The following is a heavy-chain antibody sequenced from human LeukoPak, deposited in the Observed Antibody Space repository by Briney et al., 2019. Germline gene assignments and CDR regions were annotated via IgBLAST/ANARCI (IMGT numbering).Heavy chain of an antibody. J-gene: IGHJ4*02. V-gene: IGHV3-30*04. D-gene: IGHD6-19*01. CDR2: ISYDGNNK. CDR3: ARPTPSFSSGWYNPYFDY. Sequence: PGGSLRLSCAASGFTSSSYAMHWVRQAPGEGLDWVAVISYDGNNKYYADSVKGRFTISRDNSKNTLYLQMNSLRAEDTAVYYCARPTPSFSSGWYNPYFDYWGQGTLVTVSS. CDR1: GFTSSSYA.